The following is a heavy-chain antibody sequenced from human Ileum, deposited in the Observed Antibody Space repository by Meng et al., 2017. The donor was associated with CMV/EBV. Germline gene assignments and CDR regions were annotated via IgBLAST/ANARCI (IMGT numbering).Heavy chain of an antibody. Sequence: QVEVVESGGGLVKPGGALSLSCAVYGVTFSDYYMSWIRQAPGKGLEWVSYISSSSSSTNYAESVKGRFTISRDNAKNSLYLQMNSLRADDTAVYYCARDGDYIRPDYWGQGTLVTVSS. V-gene: IGHV3-11*05. D-gene: IGHD4-11*01. J-gene: IGHJ4*02. CDR3: ARDGDYIRPDY. CDR1: GVTFSDYY. CDR2: ISSSSSST.